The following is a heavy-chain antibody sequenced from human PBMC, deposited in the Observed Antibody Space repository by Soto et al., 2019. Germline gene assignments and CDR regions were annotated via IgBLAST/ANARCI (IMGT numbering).Heavy chain of an antibody. CDR1: GFTFSSNG. D-gene: IGHD3-10*01. CDR3: ANSTSGGSGSYYKY. J-gene: IGHJ4*02. Sequence: QVQLVESGGGVVQPGRSLRLSCAASGFTFSSNGMHWVRQAPGKGLEWVAVISYDGSNKYYADSLKGRFTSSRDNSKNTLYLQMNSLRAEDTAVYYWANSTSGGSGSYYKYWGQGTLVTVSS. CDR2: ISYDGSNK. V-gene: IGHV3-30*18.